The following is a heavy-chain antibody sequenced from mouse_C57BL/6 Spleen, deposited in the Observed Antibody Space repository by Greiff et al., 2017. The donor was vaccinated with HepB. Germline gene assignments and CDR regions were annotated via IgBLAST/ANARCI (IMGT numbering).Heavy chain of an antibody. V-gene: IGHV1-50*01. CDR2: IDPSDSYT. CDR1: GYTFTSYW. J-gene: IGHJ2*01. CDR3: ARSPIWDGYPLFDY. D-gene: IGHD2-3*01. Sequence: QVQLQQPGAELVKPGASVKLSCKASGYTFTSYWMQWVKQRPGQGLEWIGEIDPSDSYTNYNQKFKGKATLTVDTSSSTAYMQLSSLTSEDSAVYYCARSPIWDGYPLFDYWGQGTTLTVSS.